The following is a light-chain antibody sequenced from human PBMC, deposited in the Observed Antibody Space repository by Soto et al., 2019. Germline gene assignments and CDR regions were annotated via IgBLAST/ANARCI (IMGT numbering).Light chain of an antibody. V-gene: IGKV4-1*01. Sequence: DIVMTQSPDSLAVSLGERATINCKSSQIVLYSTNNKKYLVWYQQKPGQPPKLLIYWASTRESGVADQVSGSGSETDFTHTSSTLQAADLAVKYCEQYYSTPHRFGQKTKVEIK. J-gene: IGKJ1*01. CDR2: WAS. CDR1: QIVLYSTNNKKY. CDR3: EQYYSTPHR.